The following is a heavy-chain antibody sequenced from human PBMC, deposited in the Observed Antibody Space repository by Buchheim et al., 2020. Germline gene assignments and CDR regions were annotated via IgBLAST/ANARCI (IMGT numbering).Heavy chain of an antibody. J-gene: IGHJ6*02. CDR2: IYYSGST. V-gene: IGHV4-39*07. D-gene: IGHD6-19*01. CDR1: GGSISSSSYY. CDR3: ARDPYSSGWYRGEGLFGMDV. Sequence: QLQLQESGPGLVKPSETLSLTCTVSGGSISSSSYYWGWIRQPPGKGLEWIGSIYYSGSTYYNPSLKSRVTISVDTSKNQFSLKLSYVTAADTAVYYCARDPYSSGWYRGEGLFGMDVWGQGTT.